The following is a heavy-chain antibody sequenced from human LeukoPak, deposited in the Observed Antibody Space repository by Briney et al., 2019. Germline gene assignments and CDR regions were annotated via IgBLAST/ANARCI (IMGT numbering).Heavy chain of an antibody. CDR1: GFTFDDYG. Sequence: SGGSLRLSCAASGFTFDDYGMSWVRQAPGKGLKRVSGINWNGGSTGYADSVKGRFTISRDNAKNSLYLQMNSLRAEDTALYYCARGGARGYCSSTSCYFVYWGQGTLVTVSS. CDR3: ARGGARGYCSSTSCYFVY. D-gene: IGHD2-2*01. V-gene: IGHV3-20*04. J-gene: IGHJ4*02. CDR2: INWNGGST.